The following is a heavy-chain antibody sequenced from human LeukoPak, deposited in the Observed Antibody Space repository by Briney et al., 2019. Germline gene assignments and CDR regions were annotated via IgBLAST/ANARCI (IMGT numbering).Heavy chain of an antibody. CDR3: ARDLVVAARFSGFGFDP. CDR2: INWNGGST. V-gene: IGHV3-20*04. J-gene: IGHJ5*02. Sequence: GGSLRLSCAASGFTFDDYGMSWVRQAPGKGLEWVSGINWNGGSTGYADSVKGRFTISRDNAKNSLYLQMNSLRAEDTAVYYCARDLVVAARFSGFGFDPWGQGTLVTVSS. D-gene: IGHD2-15*01. CDR1: GFTFDDYG.